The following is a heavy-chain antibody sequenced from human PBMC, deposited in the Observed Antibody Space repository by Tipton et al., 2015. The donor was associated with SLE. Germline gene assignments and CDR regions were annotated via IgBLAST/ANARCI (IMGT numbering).Heavy chain of an antibody. CDR2: INHSGST. CDR1: GGSFSGYY. Sequence: TLSLTCAVYGGSFSGYYWSWIRQPPGKGLEWIGEINHSGSTNYNPSLKSRVTISVDTSKNQFSLKLSSVTAADTAVCYCARGPLLDLWGRGTLVTVSS. CDR3: ARGPLLDL. J-gene: IGHJ2*01. D-gene: IGHD5/OR15-5a*01. V-gene: IGHV4-34*01.